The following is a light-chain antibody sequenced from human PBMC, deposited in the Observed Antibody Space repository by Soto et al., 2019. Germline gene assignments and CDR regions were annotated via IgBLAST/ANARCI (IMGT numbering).Light chain of an antibody. CDR3: CSYAGSREV. V-gene: IGLV2-23*01. Sequence: QSALTQPASVSGSPGQSITISCTGTSSDVGSYNLVSWYQQHPGKAPKLMIYEGSKRPAGVSNRFSGSKSGNTASLTISGLHAEDEADYYCCSYAGSREVFGGGTKLTVL. CDR1: SSDVGSYNL. J-gene: IGLJ2*01. CDR2: EGS.